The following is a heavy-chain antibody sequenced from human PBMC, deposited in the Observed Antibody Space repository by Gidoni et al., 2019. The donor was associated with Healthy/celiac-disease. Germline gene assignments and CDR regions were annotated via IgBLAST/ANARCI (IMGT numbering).Heavy chain of an antibody. J-gene: IGHJ4*02. CDR3: ARGSAYDILTGYPSILDY. Sequence: QLQLQQLGAGLLKPSETLSLTFAVYGGSFSCYYWSWIRQPPGKGLEWIGEINHSGSTNYNPSRKSRVTISVDTSKNQFSLKLSAVTAADTAVYYCARGSAYDILTGYPSILDYWGQGTLVTVSS. CDR1: GGSFSCYY. V-gene: IGHV4-34*01. CDR2: INHSGST. D-gene: IGHD3-9*01.